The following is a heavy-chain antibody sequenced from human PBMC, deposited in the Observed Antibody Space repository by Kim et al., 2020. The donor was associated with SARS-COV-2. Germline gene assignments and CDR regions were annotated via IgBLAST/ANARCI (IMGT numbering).Heavy chain of an antibody. CDR1: GYTFTGYY. V-gene: IGHV1-2*02. CDR3: ARPSYCSSTSCPFYYGMDV. D-gene: IGHD2-2*01. CDR2: INPNSGGT. J-gene: IGHJ6*02. Sequence: ASVKVSCKASGYTFTGYYMHWVRQAPGQGLEWMGWINPNSGGTNYAQKFQGRVTMTRDTSISTAYMELSRLRSDDTAVYYCARPSYCSSTSCPFYYGMDVWGQGTTVTVSS.